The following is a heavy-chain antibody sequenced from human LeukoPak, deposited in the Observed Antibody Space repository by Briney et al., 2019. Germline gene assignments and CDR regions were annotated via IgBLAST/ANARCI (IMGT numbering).Heavy chain of an antibody. V-gene: IGHV4-59*01. J-gene: IGHJ4*02. CDR3: AREGYCSGGSCPGGTDY. Sequence: SETLSLTCTVSGVDIRTYYWSWLRQSPGKGLQWIGQVYATGITSYNPSLKSRVTISVDTSKNQFSLKLSSVTAADTAVYYCAREGYCSGGSCPGGTDYWGQGTLVTVSS. CDR2: VYATGIT. D-gene: IGHD2-15*01. CDR1: GVDIRTYY.